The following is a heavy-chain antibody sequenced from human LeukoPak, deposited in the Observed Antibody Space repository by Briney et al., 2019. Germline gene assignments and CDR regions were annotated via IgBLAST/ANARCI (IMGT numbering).Heavy chain of an antibody. J-gene: IGHJ4*02. CDR1: GFTLSSYA. V-gene: IGHV3-23*01. Sequence: GGSLRLSCAASGFTLSSYAMSWVRQAPGKGLEWVSAISGSGGSTYYADSVKGRFTISRDNSKNTLYLQMNSLRAEDTAVYYCAKDRYYGRTASDYWGQGTLVTVSS. D-gene: IGHD3-10*01. CDR2: ISGSGGST. CDR3: AKDRYYGRTASDY.